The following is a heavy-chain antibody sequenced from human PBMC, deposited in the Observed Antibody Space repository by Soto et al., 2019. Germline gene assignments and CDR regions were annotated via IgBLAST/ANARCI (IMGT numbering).Heavy chain of an antibody. J-gene: IGHJ6*02. CDR3: ARGSYYDILAGYYPYYYYGMDV. V-gene: IGHV4-59*01. CDR2: IYYSGSN. D-gene: IGHD3-9*01. Sequence: SETLSLTCTVSGGSISSYYWSWIRQPPGKGLEWIGYIYYSGSNNYNPSLKSRVTISVDTSKNQFSLKLSSVTAADTAVYYCARGSYYDILAGYYPYYYYGMDVWGQGTTVTVSS. CDR1: GGSISSYY.